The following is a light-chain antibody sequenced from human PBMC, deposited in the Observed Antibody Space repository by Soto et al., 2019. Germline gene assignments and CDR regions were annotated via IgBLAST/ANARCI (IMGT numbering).Light chain of an antibody. CDR3: QQYGSSPLT. CDR1: QSVSSSY. V-gene: IGKV3-20*01. CDR2: GAS. J-gene: IGKJ4*01. Sequence: EIVLTQSPGTLSLSPGERATLSCRASQSVSSSYLAWYQQKPGQAPRLLIYGASSRATGITDRFSGSGSGTDFNLTISRLEPEDCAVYYCQQYGSSPLTFGGGTKVEIK.